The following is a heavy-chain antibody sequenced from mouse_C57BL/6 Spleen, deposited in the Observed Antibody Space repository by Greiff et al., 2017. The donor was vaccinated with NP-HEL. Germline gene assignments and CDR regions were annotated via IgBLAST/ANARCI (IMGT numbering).Heavy chain of an antibody. CDR1: GFTFSDYG. J-gene: IGHJ4*01. CDR3: AREVYAMDY. CDR2: ISSGSSTI. D-gene: IGHD1-3*01. Sequence: EVNVVESGGGLVKPGGSLKLSCAASGFTFSDYGMHWVRQAPEKGLEWVAYISSGSSTIYYADTVKGRFTISRDNAKNTLFLPMTSRRSEDTAMYYCAREVYAMDYWGQGPSVTVSS. V-gene: IGHV5-17*01.